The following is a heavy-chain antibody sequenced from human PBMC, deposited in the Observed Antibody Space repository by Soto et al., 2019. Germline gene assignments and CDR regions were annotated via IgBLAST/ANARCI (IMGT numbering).Heavy chain of an antibody. CDR2: INAGNGNT. Sequence: ASVKVSCKASGYTFTSYAMHWVRQAPGQRLEWMGWINAGNGNTKYSQKFQGRVTITRDTSASTAYIELSSLRSEETAVYYCARDSSSSSWYYYYGMDVWGQGTTVTVS. V-gene: IGHV1-3*01. D-gene: IGHD6-13*01. CDR3: ARDSSSSSWYYYYGMDV. CDR1: GYTFTSYA. J-gene: IGHJ6*02.